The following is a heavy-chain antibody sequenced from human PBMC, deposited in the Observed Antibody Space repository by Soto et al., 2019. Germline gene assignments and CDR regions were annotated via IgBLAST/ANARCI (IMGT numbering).Heavy chain of an antibody. Sequence: QVQLQESGPGLVKPSQTLSLTCTVSGGSISSGDYYWSWIRQPPGKGLEWIGYIYYSGSTYYNPSLKSRVTISVDTSKNQFSLKLSSVTAADTAVYYCARVGQVRYFDWPIFDYWGQGTLVTVPS. CDR2: IYYSGST. D-gene: IGHD3-9*01. CDR3: ARVGQVRYFDWPIFDY. CDR1: GGSISSGDYY. V-gene: IGHV4-30-4*01. J-gene: IGHJ4*02.